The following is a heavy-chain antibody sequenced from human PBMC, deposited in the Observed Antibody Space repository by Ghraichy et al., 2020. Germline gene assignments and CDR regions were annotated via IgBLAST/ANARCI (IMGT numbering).Heavy chain of an antibody. V-gene: IGHV3-53*04. CDR3: ARANGIAARPYHYYYMDV. Sequence: GGSLRLSCAASGFTVSSNYMSWVRQAPGKGLEWVSVIYSGGSTYYADSVKGRFTISRHNSKNTLYLQMNSLRAEDTAVYYCARANGIAARPYHYYYMDVWGKGTTVTVSS. J-gene: IGHJ6*03. CDR2: IYSGGST. D-gene: IGHD6-6*01. CDR1: GFTVSSNY.